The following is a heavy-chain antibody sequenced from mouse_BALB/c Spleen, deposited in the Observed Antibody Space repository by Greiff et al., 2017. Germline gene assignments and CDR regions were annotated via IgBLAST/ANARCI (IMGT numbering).Heavy chain of an antibody. CDR3: ARGYGNYWYFDV. V-gene: IGHV5-6-3*01. CDR2: INSNGGST. Sequence: EVQGVESGGGLVQPGGSLKLSCAASGFTFSSYGMSWVRQTPDKRLELVATINSNGGSTYYPDSVKGRFTISRDNAKNTLYLQMSSLKSEDTAMYYCARGYGNYWYFDVWGAGTTVTVSS. D-gene: IGHD2-1*01. CDR1: GFTFSSYG. J-gene: IGHJ1*01.